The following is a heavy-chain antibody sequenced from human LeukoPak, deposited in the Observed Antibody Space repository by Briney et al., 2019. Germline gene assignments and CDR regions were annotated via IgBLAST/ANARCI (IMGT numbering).Heavy chain of an antibody. CDR3: ARLFQLQHSDAFDI. D-gene: IGHD2-2*01. CDR1: GDSISSYY. V-gene: IGHV4-59*01. Sequence: SETLSLTCTLPGDSISSYYWSWIRQPPGKGLEWIGYIYYSGSTNYNPSLKSRVTISVDTSKNQFSLKLSSVTAADTAVYYCARLFQLQHSDAFDIWGQGTMVTVSS. J-gene: IGHJ3*02. CDR2: IYYSGST.